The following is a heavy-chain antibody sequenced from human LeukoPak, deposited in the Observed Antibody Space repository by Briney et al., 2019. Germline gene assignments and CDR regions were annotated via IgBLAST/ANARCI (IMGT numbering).Heavy chain of an antibody. CDR3: ARESVTMVRAYGMDV. CDR2: IYYSGNT. CDR1: GGSISSSSYY. J-gene: IGHJ6*02. V-gene: IGHV4-39*07. D-gene: IGHD3-10*01. Sequence: SETLSLTCTVSGGSISSSSYYWGWIRQPPGKGLEWIGSIYYSGNTYYNPSLKSRVTISVDKSKNQFSLKLSSVTAADTAVYYCARESVTMVRAYGMDVWGQGTTVTVSS.